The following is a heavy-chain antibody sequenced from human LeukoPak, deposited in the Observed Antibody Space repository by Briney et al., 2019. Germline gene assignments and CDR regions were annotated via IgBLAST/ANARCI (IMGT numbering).Heavy chain of an antibody. V-gene: IGHV4-61*02. D-gene: IGHD3-10*01. CDR1: GGSISSGSYY. Sequence: SQTLSLTCTVSGGSISSGSYYWSWIRQPAGKGLEWIGRIYTSGNTNYNPSLKSRVTISVDTSKNQFSLKLSSVTAADTAVYYCARLEGFGEDDYYMDVWGKGTTVTVSS. CDR3: ARLEGFGEDDYYMDV. CDR2: IYTSGNT. J-gene: IGHJ6*03.